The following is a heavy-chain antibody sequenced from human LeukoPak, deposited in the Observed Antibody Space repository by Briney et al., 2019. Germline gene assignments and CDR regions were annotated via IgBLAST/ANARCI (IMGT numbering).Heavy chain of an antibody. J-gene: IGHJ3*01. CDR2: IYSSGIT. CDR3: ARLDVVIVPAHPSV. CDR1: GGSISSNSYY. V-gene: IGHV4-39*01. Sequence: SETLSLTCTVSGGSISSNSYYWGWIRQPPGKGLEWIASIYSSGITYYNPSLKTRVTISVDTSMNQFSLKLSSVTAADTSVYYCARLDVVIVPAHPSVWGQGTMVTVSS. D-gene: IGHD2-2*03.